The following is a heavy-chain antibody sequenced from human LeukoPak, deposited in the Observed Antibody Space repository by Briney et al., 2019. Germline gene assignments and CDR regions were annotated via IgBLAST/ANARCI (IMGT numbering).Heavy chain of an antibody. D-gene: IGHD3-10*01. CDR1: RGSISNYY. Sequence: SETLSLTCSVSRGSISNYYWSWIRQPPGKGLEWIGYIYYSGSTNYNPSLKSRVTISVDTSKNQFSLKLSSVTAADTAVYYCARAPGYYFDYWGQGTLVTVSS. CDR2: IYYSGST. V-gene: IGHV4-59*01. J-gene: IGHJ4*02. CDR3: ARAPGYYFDY.